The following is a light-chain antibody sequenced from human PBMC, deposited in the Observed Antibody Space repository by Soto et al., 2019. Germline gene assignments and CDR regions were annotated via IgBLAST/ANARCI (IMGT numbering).Light chain of an antibody. CDR2: DVT. Sequence: QSALTQPASVSGSPGQSITISCTGTSSDVGGYNYVSWYQQDPGKAPKLMIYDVTNRPSGVSNRFSGSNSGNTASLTISGLQAEDEAYYYCSSYTSSSTLAVFGGGTKLTVL. CDR3: SSYTSSSTLAV. J-gene: IGLJ2*01. CDR1: SSDVGGYNY. V-gene: IGLV2-14*01.